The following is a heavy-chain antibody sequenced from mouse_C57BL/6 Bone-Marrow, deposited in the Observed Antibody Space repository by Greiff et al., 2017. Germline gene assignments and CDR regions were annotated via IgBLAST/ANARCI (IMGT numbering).Heavy chain of an antibody. D-gene: IGHD1-1*01. CDR1: GYTFTSYW. J-gene: IGHJ1*03. Sequence: VQLQQPGAELVKPGASVKVSCKASGYTFTSYWMHWVKQRPGQGLEWIGRIHPSDSDTNYNQKFKGKATLTVDKSSSTAYMQLSSLTSEDSAVYYCAIRGKIWNYYGSSYWYFDVWGTGTTVTVSS. CDR2: IHPSDSDT. V-gene: IGHV1-74*01. CDR3: AIRGKIWNYYGSSYWYFDV.